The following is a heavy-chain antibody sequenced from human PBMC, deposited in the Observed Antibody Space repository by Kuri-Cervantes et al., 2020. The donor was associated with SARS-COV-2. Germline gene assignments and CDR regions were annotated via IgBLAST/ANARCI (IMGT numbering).Heavy chain of an antibody. CDR3: ARLFTGGPFDY. J-gene: IGHJ4*02. D-gene: IGHD3-10*01. Sequence: GESLKISCAASGFTVSSNYMSWVRQAPGKGLEWVSVIYSGGSTYYADSVKGRFTISRDNSKNTLYLQMNSLRAEDTAVYYCARLFTGGPFDYWGQGTLVTVSS. CDR1: GFTVSSNY. CDR2: IYSGGST. V-gene: IGHV3-66*01.